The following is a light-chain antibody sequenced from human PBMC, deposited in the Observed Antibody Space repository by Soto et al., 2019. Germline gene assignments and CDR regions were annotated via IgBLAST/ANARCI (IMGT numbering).Light chain of an antibody. Sequence: IVMTQSPGTLAVSPGERATLSCRASQGVIVNLAWYQQKPGQAPRLLIFGASTRATGVPARFSGSGSGTEFTLTISSLQPEDFGVYYCQQYYTWPRGTFGQGTRVEIK. V-gene: IGKV3-15*01. CDR1: QGVIVN. J-gene: IGKJ1*01. CDR3: QQYYTWPRGT. CDR2: GAS.